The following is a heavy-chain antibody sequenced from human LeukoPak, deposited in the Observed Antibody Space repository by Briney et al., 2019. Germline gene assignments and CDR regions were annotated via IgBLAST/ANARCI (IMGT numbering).Heavy chain of an antibody. D-gene: IGHD1-26*01. CDR1: GYTFTGYY. CDR3: ARDPGSCFYYYYGMDV. Sequence: GASVKVSCKASGYTFTGYYMHWVRQAPGQGLEWMGWINPNSGGTNYAQKFQGRVTMTRDTSISTAYMELSRLRSDDTAVYYCARDPGSCFYYYYGMDVWGQGTTVTVSS. J-gene: IGHJ6*02. CDR2: INPNSGGT. V-gene: IGHV1-2*02.